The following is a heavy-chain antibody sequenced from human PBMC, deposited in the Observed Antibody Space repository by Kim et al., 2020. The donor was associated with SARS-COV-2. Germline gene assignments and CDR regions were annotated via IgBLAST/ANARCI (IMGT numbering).Heavy chain of an antibody. J-gene: IGHJ4*02. CDR2: IKQDGSEK. V-gene: IGHV3-7*01. CDR3: ARGRSYESSGYYGY. CDR1: GFTFSSYW. Sequence: GGSLRLSCAASGFTFSSYWLSWVRQSPGKGLEWVANIKQDGSEKYFLDSVKGRFTISRDNAKNSLYLQMNSLRAEDTAVYYCARGRSYESSGYYGYWGQGTLVPVSS. D-gene: IGHD3-22*01.